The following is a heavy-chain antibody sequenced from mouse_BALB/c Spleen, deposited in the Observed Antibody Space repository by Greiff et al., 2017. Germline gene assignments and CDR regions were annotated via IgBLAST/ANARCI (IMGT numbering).Heavy chain of an antibody. CDR3: ARAKGNYGSSYGAMDY. CDR2: IWAGGST. V-gene: IGHV2-9*02. CDR1: GFSLTSYG. D-gene: IGHD1-1*01. Sequence: VMLVESGPGLVAPSQSLSITCTVSGFSLTSYGVHWVRQPPGKGLEWLGVIWAGGSTNYNSALMSRLSISKDNSKSQVFLKMNSLQTDDTAMYYCARAKGNYGSSYGAMDYWGQGTSVTVSS. J-gene: IGHJ4*01.